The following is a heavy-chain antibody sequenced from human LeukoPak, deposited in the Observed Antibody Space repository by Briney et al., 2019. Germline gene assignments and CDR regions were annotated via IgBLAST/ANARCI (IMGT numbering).Heavy chain of an antibody. CDR1: GFTFSDYY. CDR2: ISSSSSYT. D-gene: IGHD1-1*01. V-gene: IGHV3-11*05. Sequence: GGSLRLSCAASGFTFSDYYMNWIRQAPGKGLEWVSYISSSSSYTYYADSVKGRFTVSRDNSKNTLYLQVNSLRAADTAVYFCAKDVQSWPTYFDYWGQGTLVTVSS. CDR3: AKDVQSWPTYFDY. J-gene: IGHJ4*02.